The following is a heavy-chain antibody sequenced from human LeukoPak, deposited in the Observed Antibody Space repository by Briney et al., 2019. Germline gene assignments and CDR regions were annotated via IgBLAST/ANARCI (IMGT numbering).Heavy chain of an antibody. CDR1: GYTFTSYD. Sequence: GASVKVSCKASGYTFTSYDINWVRQATGQGLEWMGWMNPNSGNTGYAQKFQGRVTITRNTSISTAYMELSSLRSEDTAVYYCARAPKLVRLEWLLLSGYYFDYWGQGTLVTVSS. V-gene: IGHV1-8*01. CDR2: MNPNSGNT. J-gene: IGHJ4*02. CDR3: ARAPKLVRLEWLLLSGYYFDY. D-gene: IGHD3-3*01.